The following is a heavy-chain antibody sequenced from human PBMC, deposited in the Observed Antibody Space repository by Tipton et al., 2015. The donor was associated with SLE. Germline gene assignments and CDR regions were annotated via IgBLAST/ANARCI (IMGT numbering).Heavy chain of an antibody. J-gene: IGHJ6*02. D-gene: IGHD2-15*01. CDR3: ARVVTVVATHYYDMDD. Sequence: TLSLTCAVSGFSISSGGYSWSWIRQPPGKGLEWIGYIYHSGRTYYNPSLESRVTMSVDKSMSQFSLKLSSLTAADTAVYYCARVVTVVATHYYDMDDWGQATTVAVSS. CDR1: GFSISSGGYS. V-gene: IGHV4-30-2*01. CDR2: IYHSGRT.